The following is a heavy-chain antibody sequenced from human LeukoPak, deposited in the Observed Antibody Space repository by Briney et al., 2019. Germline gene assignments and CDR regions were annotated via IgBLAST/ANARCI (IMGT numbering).Heavy chain of an antibody. D-gene: IGHD1-26*01. CDR2: INPNSGGT. CDR3: ARGSRGSYLYYFDY. Sequence: ASVKVPCKASGYTFTGYYMHWVRQAPGQGLEWMGWINPNSGGTNYAQKFQGRVTMTRDTSISTAYMELSRLRSDDTAVYYCARGSRGSYLYYFDYWGQGTLVTVSS. CDR1: GYTFTGYY. J-gene: IGHJ4*02. V-gene: IGHV1-2*02.